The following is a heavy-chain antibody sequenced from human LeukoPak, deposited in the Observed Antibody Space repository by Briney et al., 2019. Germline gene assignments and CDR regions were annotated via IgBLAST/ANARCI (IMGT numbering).Heavy chain of an antibody. D-gene: IGHD5-18*01. CDR3: AKEKLPSGYSFLTDY. CDR2: ISYDGPNK. V-gene: IGHV3-30*18. Sequence: GGSLRLSCAASGFTFNSYGMHWVRQAPGKGLEWVAVISYDGPNKYYADSVKGRFTISRDDSKSTLYLQMNSLRPEDTAVYYCAKEKLPSGYSFLTDYWGRGTLVTVSS. J-gene: IGHJ4*02. CDR1: GFTFNSYG.